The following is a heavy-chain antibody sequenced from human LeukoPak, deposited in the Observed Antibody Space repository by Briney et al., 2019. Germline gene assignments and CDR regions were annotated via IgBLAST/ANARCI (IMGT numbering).Heavy chain of an antibody. CDR3: ARLDYDILTGYPYYFDY. V-gene: IGHV4-39*01. J-gene: IGHJ4*02. CDR2: IYYSGST. D-gene: IGHD3-9*01. Sequence: NPSETLSLTCTVSGGSISSSSYYWGWIRQPPGKGLEWIGSIYYSGSTYYNPSLKSRVTISVDTSKNQFSLKLSSVTAADTAVYYCARLDYDILTGYPYYFDYWSQGTLVTVSS. CDR1: GGSISSSSYY.